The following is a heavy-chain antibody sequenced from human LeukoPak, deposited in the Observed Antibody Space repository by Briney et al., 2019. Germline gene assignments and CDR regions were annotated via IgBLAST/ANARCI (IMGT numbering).Heavy chain of an antibody. J-gene: IGHJ3*02. CDR2: IYDRGIT. Sequence: SETLSLTCTVSGGSVSSGSYYWSWIRQSPGKGLEWIGYIYDRGITDCNPSLRSRVTITVDMSKNQFSLKLSSVTAADTAVYYCARDRGYCSSTSCYGVAFDIWGQGTMVTVSS. CDR1: GGSVSSGSYY. CDR3: ARDRGYCSSTSCYGVAFDI. V-gene: IGHV4-61*01. D-gene: IGHD2-2*03.